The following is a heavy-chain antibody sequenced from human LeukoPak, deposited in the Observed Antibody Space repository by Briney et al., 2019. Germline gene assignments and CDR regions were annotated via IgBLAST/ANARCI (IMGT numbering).Heavy chain of an antibody. J-gene: IGHJ4*02. V-gene: IGHV1-69*13. D-gene: IGHD6-19*01. Sequence: SVKVSCKASGGTFSSYAISWVRQAPGQGLEWMGGIIPIFGTANYAQKFQGRVTITADESTSTAYMELSRLRSEDTAVYYCAISGWSPLRGYHFDYWGQGTLVTVSS. CDR2: IIPIFGTA. CDR3: AISGWSPLRGYHFDY. CDR1: GGTFSSYA.